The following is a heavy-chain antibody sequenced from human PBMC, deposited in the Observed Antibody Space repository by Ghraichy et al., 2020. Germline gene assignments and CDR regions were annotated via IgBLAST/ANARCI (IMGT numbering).Heavy chain of an antibody. D-gene: IGHD3-22*01. CDR2: ISAYNGNT. CDR3: ARGHYYDSSGLEGY. Sequence: ASVKVSCKASGYTFTSYGISWVRQAPGQGLEWMGWISAYNGNTNYAQKLQGRVTMTTDTSTSTAYMELRSLRSDDTAVYYCARGHYYDSSGLEGYWGQGTLVTVSS. V-gene: IGHV1-18*01. J-gene: IGHJ4*02. CDR1: GYTFTSYG.